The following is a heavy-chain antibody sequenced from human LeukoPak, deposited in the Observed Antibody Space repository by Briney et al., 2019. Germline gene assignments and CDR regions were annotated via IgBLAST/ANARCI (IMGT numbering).Heavy chain of an antibody. J-gene: IGHJ4*02. Sequence: GASVKVSCKASGGTFSSYAISWVRQAPGQGLEWMGGIIPIFGTANYAQKFQGRVTITTDESTSTAYMELSSLRSEDTAVYYCASYKIASIAARYDYWGQGTLVTVSS. D-gene: IGHD6-6*01. CDR1: GGTFSSYA. CDR3: ASYKIASIAARYDY. V-gene: IGHV1-69*05. CDR2: IIPIFGTA.